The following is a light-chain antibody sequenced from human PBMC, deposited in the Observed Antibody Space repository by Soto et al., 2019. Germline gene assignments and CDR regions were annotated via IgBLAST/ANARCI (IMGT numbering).Light chain of an antibody. V-gene: IGKV3-15*01. CDR3: QQYTNWPIT. Sequence: EVVMTQSPATLSVSPGERATLSCRASQSVNNNYLAWYQQKPGQAPRLLIYGISARASGVPARFSGSGSGTEFTLTIDSLKSEDFAVYYCQQYTNWPITLGQGTRLEIK. CDR2: GIS. J-gene: IGKJ5*01. CDR1: QSVNNN.